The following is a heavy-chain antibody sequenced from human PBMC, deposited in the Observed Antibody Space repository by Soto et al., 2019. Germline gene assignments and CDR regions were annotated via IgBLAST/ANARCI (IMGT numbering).Heavy chain of an antibody. D-gene: IGHD6-13*01. CDR3: ARYSSNWFQTEGMDV. CDR1: GGSISTYY. CDR2: IDTSGNT. V-gene: IGHV4-4*07. J-gene: IGHJ6*02. Sequence: PSETLSLTCTVSGGSISTYYWSWIRQPAGKGLEWIGRIDTSGNTNYNPSLNSRVTMSVDTSKKQFSLKLTSVTAADTAVYYCARYSSNWFQTEGMDVWGQGTTVTVSS.